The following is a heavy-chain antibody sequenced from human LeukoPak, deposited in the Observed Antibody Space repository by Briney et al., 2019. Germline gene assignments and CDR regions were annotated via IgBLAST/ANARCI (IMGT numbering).Heavy chain of an antibody. CDR1: GYSFTNYW. CDR2: IYPGDPDT. D-gene: IGHD2-2*01. V-gene: IGHV5-51*01. CDR3: ARRFCSSTSCFMWDY. Sequence: GESLKISCKGSGYSFTNYWIGWVRQMPGKGLEWMGIIYPGDPDTRYSPSFQGQVTISADKSIKTAYLQWSSLKASDTAIYYCARRFCSSTSCFMWDYWGQGTLVTVSS. J-gene: IGHJ4*02.